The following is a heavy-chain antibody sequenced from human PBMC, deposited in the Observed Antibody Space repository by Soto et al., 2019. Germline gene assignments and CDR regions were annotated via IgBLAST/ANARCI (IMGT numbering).Heavy chain of an antibody. J-gene: IGHJ6*02. CDR1: GFTFSSYG. CDR2: ISYDGSNK. V-gene: IGHV3-30*18. D-gene: IGHD6-13*01. CDR3: AKDRNSSWSYYYYYYGMDV. Sequence: PGGSLRLSCAASGFTFSSYGMHWVRQAPGKGLEWVAVISYDGSNKYYADSVKGRFTISRDNSKNTLYLQMNSLRAEDTAVYYCAKDRNSSWSYYYYYYGMDVWGQGTTVTVSS.